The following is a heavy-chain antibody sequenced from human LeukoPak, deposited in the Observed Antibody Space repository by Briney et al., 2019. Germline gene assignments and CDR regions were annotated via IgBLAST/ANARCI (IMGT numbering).Heavy chain of an antibody. CDR2: IYHSGST. J-gene: IGHJ4*02. D-gene: IGHD1-26*01. Sequence: SETLSLTCAVSGYSISSGYYWGWIRQPPGKGLEWIGSIYHSGSTYYNPSLKSRVTISVDTSKNQFSLKLSSVTAADTAVYYCARKYSGSYRPIDYWGQGTLVTVSS. CDR1: GYSISSGYY. V-gene: IGHV4-38-2*01. CDR3: ARKYSGSYRPIDY.